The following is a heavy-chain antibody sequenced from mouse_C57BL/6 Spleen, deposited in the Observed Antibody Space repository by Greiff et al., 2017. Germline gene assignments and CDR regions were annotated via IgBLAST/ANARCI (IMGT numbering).Heavy chain of an antibody. CDR2: IDPEDGDT. V-gene: IGHV14-1*01. D-gene: IGHD2-4*01. Sequence: VQLQQSGAELVRPGASVKLSCTASGFNITDYYMNWVKQRPEQGLEWIGRIDPEDGDTEYAPKFQGKATMTADTSSNTAYLQLSSLTSEDTAVYYCTTYDYRYAYWGQGTLVTVAA. J-gene: IGHJ3*01. CDR3: TTYDYRYAY. CDR1: GFNITDYY.